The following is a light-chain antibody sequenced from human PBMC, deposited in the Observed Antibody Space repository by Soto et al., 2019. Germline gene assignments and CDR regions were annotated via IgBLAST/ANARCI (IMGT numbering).Light chain of an antibody. CDR2: YTS. J-gene: IGKJ2*01. CDR1: LTVSTN. V-gene: IGKV3-20*01. CDR3: QQYGGSPRGT. Sequence: DIVMTQSPATLSLSPGDRATLSCWASLTVSTNLAWYQQKPGQAPRLLIYYTSTRATGIPDKFSGSGSGTDFTLTISRLEPEDFAVYYCQQYGGSPRGTFGQGTRLEIK.